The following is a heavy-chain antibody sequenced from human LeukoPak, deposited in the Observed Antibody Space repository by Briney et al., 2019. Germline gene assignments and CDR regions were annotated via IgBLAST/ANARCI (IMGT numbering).Heavy chain of an antibody. Sequence: SETLSLTCTVSGGSISIYYWTWIRQPPGKGLEWIGYIYYTGSTNYNASLKSRVTISVDTSKNHFSLKLTSVTAADTAVYYCARGRIVGATYFDYWGQGTLVTVSS. V-gene: IGHV4-59*01. CDR2: IYYTGST. J-gene: IGHJ4*02. D-gene: IGHD1-26*01. CDR3: ARGRIVGATYFDY. CDR1: GGSISIYY.